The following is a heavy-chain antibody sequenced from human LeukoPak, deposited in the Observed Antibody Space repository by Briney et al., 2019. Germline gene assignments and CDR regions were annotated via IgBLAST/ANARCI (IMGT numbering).Heavy chain of an antibody. D-gene: IGHD3-22*01. V-gene: IGHV4-39*07. CDR1: GGSVSSSSYY. CDR2: IYYSGST. Sequence: SETLSLTCTVSGGSVSSSSYYWGWIRQPPGKGLEWIESIYYSGSTYYDPSLRSRVTISVDTSKNQFSLKLSSVTAADTAVYYCARSSEGRYYYDSSGFSYYYYYMDVWGKGTTVTISS. J-gene: IGHJ6*03. CDR3: ARSSEGRYYYDSSGFSYYYYYMDV.